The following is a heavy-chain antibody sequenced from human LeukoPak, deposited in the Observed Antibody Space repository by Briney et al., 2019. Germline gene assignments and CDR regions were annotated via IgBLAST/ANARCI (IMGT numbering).Heavy chain of an antibody. Sequence: GRSLRLSCAASGFTFDDYAMHWVRQAPGKGLEWVSGISWNSGSIGYADSVKGRFTISRDNAKNSLYLQMNSLRAEDTALYYCGYGYAWRGYFDYGGKGTLVTVSS. D-gene: IGHD2-2*01. J-gene: IGHJ4*02. CDR1: GFTFDDYA. V-gene: IGHV3-9*01. CDR2: ISWNSGSI. CDR3: GYGYAWRGYFDY.